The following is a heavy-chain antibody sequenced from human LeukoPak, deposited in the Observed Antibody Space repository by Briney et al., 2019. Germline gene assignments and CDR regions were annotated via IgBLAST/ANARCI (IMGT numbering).Heavy chain of an antibody. CDR1: GGSISSSY. D-gene: IGHD5/OR15-5a*01. CDR3: ASVFRALNAFDI. CDR2: ISYSGGP. V-gene: IGHV4-59*01. Sequence: SETLSLTCTVSGGSISSSYWSWIRQPPGKGLEWIGYISYSGGPNYNPSLKSRVTISVDTSENQFSLKLSSVTAADTAVYYCASVFRALNAFDIWGQGTMVTVSS. J-gene: IGHJ3*02.